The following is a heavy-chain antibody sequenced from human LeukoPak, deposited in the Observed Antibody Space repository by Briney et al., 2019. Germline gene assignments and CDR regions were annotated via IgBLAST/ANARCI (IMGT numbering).Heavy chain of an antibody. V-gene: IGHV3-23*01. D-gene: IGHD2-2*01. CDR1: GFTFSSYW. Sequence: GGSLRLSCAASGFTFSSYWMSWVRQAPGKGLEWVSGISGSGGSTYYAGSVKGRFTISRDNSKNTLYLQMNSLRAEDTAVYYCASYCSSTTCGWFDPWGQGTLVTVSS. CDR3: ASYCSSTTCGWFDP. CDR2: ISGSGGST. J-gene: IGHJ5*02.